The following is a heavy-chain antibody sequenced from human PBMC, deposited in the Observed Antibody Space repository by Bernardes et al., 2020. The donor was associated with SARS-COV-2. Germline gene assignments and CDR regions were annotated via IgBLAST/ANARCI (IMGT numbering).Heavy chain of an antibody. CDR3: ARGYPGPDLFDY. Sequence: ASVKVSCKASGYTFTSYDINWVRQATGQGLEWMGWMNPNSGNTGYAQKFQGRVTMTRNTSISTAYMELSSLRSEDTAVYYWARGYPGPDLFDYWGQGTLVTVSS. J-gene: IGHJ4*02. V-gene: IGHV1-8*01. CDR2: MNPNSGNT. CDR1: GYTFTSYD.